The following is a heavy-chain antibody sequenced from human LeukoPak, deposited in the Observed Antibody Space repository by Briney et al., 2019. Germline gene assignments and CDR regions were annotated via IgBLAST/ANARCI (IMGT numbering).Heavy chain of an antibody. CDR2: ISAYNGNT. CDR3: ARDPLRLAYFDY. D-gene: IGHD6-19*01. V-gene: IGHV1-18*01. Sequence: ASVKVSCKASGYTFTSYGISWVRQAPGQGLEWMGWISAYNGNTNYAQKLQGRVTMTTDTSTSTACMGLSSLRSEDTAVYYCARDPLRLAYFDYWGQGTLVTVSS. CDR1: GYTFTSYG. J-gene: IGHJ4*02.